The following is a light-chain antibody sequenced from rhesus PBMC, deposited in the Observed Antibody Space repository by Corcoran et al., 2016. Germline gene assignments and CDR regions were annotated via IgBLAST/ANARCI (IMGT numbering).Light chain of an antibody. J-gene: IGKJ1*01. Sequence: DIQMTQSPSSLSASVGDRVTITCRASQGISSRLAWYQQKPGKAPKLLIYKASSLQSGVPSRFSGGVSVTYFTLTIRSLQPEGLATYYCRQYNSAPWTFGQGTKVEIK. CDR3: RQYNSAPWT. CDR1: QGISSR. V-gene: IGKV1-21*01. CDR2: KAS.